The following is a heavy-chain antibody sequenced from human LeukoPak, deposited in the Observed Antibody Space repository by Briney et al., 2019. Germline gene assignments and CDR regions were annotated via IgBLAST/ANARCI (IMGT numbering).Heavy chain of an antibody. CDR1: GFTFSDYY. D-gene: IGHD3-10*01. V-gene: IGHV3-11*04. CDR3: ARGLLWLF. Sequence: NPGGSLRLSCAASGFTFSDYYMNWIRQSPGKGLEWFSFISTNGNTIYYADSVKGRFTISRDNPKNSLYLQMNSLRAEDTAVYYCARGLLWLFGGQGTLVTVSS. CDR2: ISTNGNTI. J-gene: IGHJ4*02.